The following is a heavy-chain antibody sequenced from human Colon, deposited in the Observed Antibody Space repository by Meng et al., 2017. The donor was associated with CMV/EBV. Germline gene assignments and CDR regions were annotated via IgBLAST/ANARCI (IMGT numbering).Heavy chain of an antibody. Sequence: GGSLRLSCAASGYTFSSYAMHWVRQAPGKGLEWVAVISYDGSNKYYADSVKGRFTISRDNSKNTLYLQMNSRRAEDTAVYYCGRDGGYCSGGSCYSVLSIRPHYYYGMDVWGQGTTVTVSS. CDR1: GYTFSSYA. CDR3: GRDGGYCSGGSCYSVLSIRPHYYYGMDV. CDR2: ISYDGSNK. V-gene: IGHV3-30-3*01. J-gene: IGHJ6*02. D-gene: IGHD2-15*01.